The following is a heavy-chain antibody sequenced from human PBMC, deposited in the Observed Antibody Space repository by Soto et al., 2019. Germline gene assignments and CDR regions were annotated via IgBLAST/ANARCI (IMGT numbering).Heavy chain of an antibody. D-gene: IGHD3-16*01. Sequence: QVQLVQSGAEVKKPGSSVKVSCKASGGPFSSFALNWVRQVPGQGLEWRGGIIPILGSPNYPQTFQGRVTITADESTSTVYLDLSTLQSEDTAVYYWARQVQMLWAYFDYWGQGTLVTVSS. J-gene: IGHJ4*02. CDR2: IIPILGSP. CDR3: ARQVQMLWAYFDY. V-gene: IGHV1-69*01. CDR1: GGPFSSFA.